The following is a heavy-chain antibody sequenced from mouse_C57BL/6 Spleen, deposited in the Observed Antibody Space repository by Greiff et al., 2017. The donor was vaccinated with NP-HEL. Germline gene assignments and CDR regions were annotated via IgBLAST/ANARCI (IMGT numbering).Heavy chain of an antibody. Sequence: VQLQQSGAELVKPGASVKLSCKASGYTFTSYWMHWVKQRPGQGLEWIGMIHPNSGSTNYNEKFKSKATLTVDKSSSTAYMQLSSLTSEDSAVYYCARWITTAPWFAYWGQGTLVTVSA. J-gene: IGHJ3*01. V-gene: IGHV1-64*01. D-gene: IGHD1-2*01. CDR3: ARWITTAPWFAY. CDR2: IHPNSGST. CDR1: GYTFTSYW.